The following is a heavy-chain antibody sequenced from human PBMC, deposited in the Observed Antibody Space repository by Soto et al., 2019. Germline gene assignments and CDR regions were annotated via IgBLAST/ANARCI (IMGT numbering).Heavy chain of an antibody. CDR1: EGTFNSYA. V-gene: IGHV1-69*01. CDR3: ASGASRWYPYFFDS. CDR2: IIPYYNTL. J-gene: IGHJ4*02. Sequence: QAQVVQSGAEVRKPGSSVKLSCKASEGTFNSYAIAWVRQAPGQGLEWMGGIIPYYNTLNYAQKFQDRVTIPADDSTNTVYMELSSLRSDDTDVYFCASGASRWYPYFFDSWAQGTLVTVSS. D-gene: IGHD6-13*01.